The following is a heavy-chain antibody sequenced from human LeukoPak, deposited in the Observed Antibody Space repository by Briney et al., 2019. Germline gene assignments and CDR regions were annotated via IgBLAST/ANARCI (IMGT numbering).Heavy chain of an antibody. Sequence: GASVKVSCKVSGYTLTELSMHWVRQAPGQGLEWMGWINTNTGNPTYAQGFTGRFVFSLDTSVSTAYLQISSLKAEDTAVYYCARGRRKEVVDYWGQGTLVTVSS. D-gene: IGHD2-2*01. CDR3: ARGRRKEVVDY. CDR2: INTNTGNP. V-gene: IGHV7-4-1*02. CDR1: GYTLTELS. J-gene: IGHJ4*02.